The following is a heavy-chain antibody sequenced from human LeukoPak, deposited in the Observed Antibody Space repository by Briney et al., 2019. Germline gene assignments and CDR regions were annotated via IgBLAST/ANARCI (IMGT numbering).Heavy chain of an antibody. J-gene: IGHJ4*02. CDR2: IWYDGSDK. Sequence: GRSLRLSCAVSGFIFSNYDMHWVRQAPGKGLEWVAVIWYDGSDKHYADSVQGRFTISRDNSKNSLYLQMNSLIAEETALYYCARRVQYYFDYWGQGTLVTVSS. CDR1: GFIFSNYD. CDR3: ARRVQYYFDY. V-gene: IGHV3-33*01.